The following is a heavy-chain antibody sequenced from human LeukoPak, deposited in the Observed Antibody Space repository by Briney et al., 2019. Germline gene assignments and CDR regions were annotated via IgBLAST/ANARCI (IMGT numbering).Heavy chain of an antibody. V-gene: IGHV4-34*01. CDR1: GGSFSGYY. CDR3: ARGRRWLQSPFDY. CDR2: INHSRST. J-gene: IGHJ4*02. D-gene: IGHD5-24*01. Sequence: SETLSLTCAVYGGSFSGYYWSWIRQPPGKGLEWIGEINHSRSTNYNPSLKSRVTISVDTSKNQFSLKLSSVTAADTAVYYCARGRRWLQSPFDYWGQGTLVTVSS.